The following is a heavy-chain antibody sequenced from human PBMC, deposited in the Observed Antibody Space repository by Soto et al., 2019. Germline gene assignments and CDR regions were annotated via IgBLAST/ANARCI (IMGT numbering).Heavy chain of an antibody. Sequence: ASVKVCCKATAYALTGYYMHLVREAPGQGLEWMGWINPNSGGTNYAQKFQGRVTMTRDTSISTAYMELSRLRSDDTAVYYCARAVSWTYYYYYGMDVWGQGTPVTVSS. V-gene: IGHV1-2*02. J-gene: IGHJ6*01. CDR1: AYALTGYY. D-gene: IGHD6-13*01. CDR2: INPNSGGT. CDR3: ARAVSWTYYYYYGMDV.